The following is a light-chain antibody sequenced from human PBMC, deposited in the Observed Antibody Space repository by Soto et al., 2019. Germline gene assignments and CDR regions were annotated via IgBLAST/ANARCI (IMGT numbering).Light chain of an antibody. J-gene: IGLJ2*01. CDR1: NGHSTYA. CDR3: QTWGTGIHVV. CDR2: VDSDGSH. Sequence: QPVLTQSPSASASLGASVNLTCTLSNGHSTYAIAWHQQQPARGPRFLMKVDSDGSHNRGDEIPERFSGSSSGAERYLTISSLQSEDEADYYCQTWGTGIHVVFGGGTKLTVL. V-gene: IGLV4-69*01.